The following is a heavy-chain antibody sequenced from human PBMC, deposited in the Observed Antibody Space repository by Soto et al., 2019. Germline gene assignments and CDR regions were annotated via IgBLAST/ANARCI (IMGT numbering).Heavy chain of an antibody. D-gene: IGHD5-12*01. CDR3: ARVLGASGYMYYYYGMDV. CDR2: ISAYNGNT. CDR1: GYTFTSYG. J-gene: IGHJ6*02. V-gene: IGHV1-18*01. Sequence: QVQLVQSGAEVKKPGASVKVSCKASGYTFTSYGISWVRQAPGQGLEWMGWISAYNGNTNYAQKLQGRVTMTTDTATSTAYMELRSLRSHDTAVSHCARVLGASGYMYYYYGMDVWGQGTTVTVSS.